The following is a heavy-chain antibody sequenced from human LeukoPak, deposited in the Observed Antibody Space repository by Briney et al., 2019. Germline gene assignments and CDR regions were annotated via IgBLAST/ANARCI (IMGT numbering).Heavy chain of an antibody. J-gene: IGHJ4*02. Sequence: ASVKVSCKASGGTFSSYAISWVRQAPGQGLEWMGWISAYNGNTNYAQKLQGRVTMTTDTSTSTAYMELRSLRSDDTAVYYCARADYYDILTRSFDYWGQGTLVTVSS. V-gene: IGHV1-18*01. D-gene: IGHD3-9*01. CDR1: GGTFSSYA. CDR2: ISAYNGNT. CDR3: ARADYYDILTRSFDY.